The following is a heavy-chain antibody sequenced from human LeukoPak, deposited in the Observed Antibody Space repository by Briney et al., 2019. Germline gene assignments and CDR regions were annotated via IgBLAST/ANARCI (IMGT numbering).Heavy chain of an antibody. CDR3: ARDDYYDILTGLPGLDY. CDR2: ISSSSSYI. V-gene: IGHV3-21*01. Sequence: GGSLRLSCAASGFTFSSYSMNWVRQAPGKGLEWVSSISSSSSYIYYADSVKSRFTISRDNAKNSLYLQMNSLRAEDTAVYYCARDDYYDILTGLPGLDYWGQGTLVTVSS. D-gene: IGHD3-9*01. J-gene: IGHJ4*02. CDR1: GFTFSSYS.